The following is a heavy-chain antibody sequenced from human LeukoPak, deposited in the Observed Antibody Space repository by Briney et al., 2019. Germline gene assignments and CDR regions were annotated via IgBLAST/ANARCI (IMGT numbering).Heavy chain of an antibody. J-gene: IGHJ6*02. D-gene: IGHD6-19*01. CDR3: VRGRWPGLGDF. CDR2: VYSGGLT. Sequence: GGSLRLSCAASGFIVIENYMRWVRQAPGERLEWVSTVYSGGLTFYADPVKGRFTNSRDNSKNTLYLQMSSLRAEDRAVYYCVRGRWPGLGDFWGQRTTVTVSS. CDR1: GFIVIENY. V-gene: IGHV3-66*01.